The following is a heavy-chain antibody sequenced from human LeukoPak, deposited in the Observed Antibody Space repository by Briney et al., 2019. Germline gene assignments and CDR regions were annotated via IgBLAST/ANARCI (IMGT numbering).Heavy chain of an antibody. D-gene: IGHD4-17*01. CDR2: IYFSGYA. V-gene: IGHV4-39*01. CDR3: ARHHGFPTTVNWFDP. CDR1: GVSISSSSYY. J-gene: IGHJ5*02. Sequence: SETLSLTCIVSGVSISSSSYYWGWIRQPPGKGLEWLGSIYFSGYAYYNPSLKSRVTISVDTSKNQFSLKESSVTAADTAVYYCARHHGFPTTVNWFDPWGQGTLVTVSS.